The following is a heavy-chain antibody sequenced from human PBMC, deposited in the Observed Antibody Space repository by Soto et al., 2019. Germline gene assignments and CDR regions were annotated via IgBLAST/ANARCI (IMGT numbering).Heavy chain of an antibody. J-gene: IGHJ4*02. Sequence: EVQLVESGGGLVKPGGSLRLSCAASGFTFSNAWMSWVRQAPWKGLEWVGRIKRKTDGGTTYYAAPVKGRFTISRDDSDNTVYLQMTSLKIEDTAVYYCATGGHFYGDCGQGTLVTVSS. CDR2: IKRKTDGGTT. CDR3: ATGGHFYGD. CDR1: GFTFSNAW. V-gene: IGHV3-15*01. D-gene: IGHD3-10*01.